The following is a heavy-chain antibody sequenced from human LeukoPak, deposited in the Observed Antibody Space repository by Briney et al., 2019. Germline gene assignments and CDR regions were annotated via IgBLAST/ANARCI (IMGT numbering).Heavy chain of an antibody. CDR3: ARGPSAYPKCFDY. Sequence: PGRSLRLSCAASGFTFSNYAMHWVRQAPGKGLEWVAFISYDGSNKYYADSVKGRFTISRDNSKNTLYLQMNSLRAEDTAVYYCARGPSAYPKCFDYWGQGTLVTVSS. J-gene: IGHJ4*02. CDR1: GFTFSNYA. D-gene: IGHD5-12*01. V-gene: IGHV3-30*03. CDR2: ISYDGSNK.